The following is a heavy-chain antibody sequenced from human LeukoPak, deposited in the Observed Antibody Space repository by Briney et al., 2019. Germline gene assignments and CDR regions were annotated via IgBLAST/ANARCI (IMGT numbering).Heavy chain of an antibody. CDR1: GGTFSSYA. D-gene: IGHD6-19*01. V-gene: IGHV1-69*05. J-gene: IGHJ4*02. Sequence: SVKVSCKASGGTFSSYAISWVRQAPGQGLEWMGGIIPIFGTANYAQKFQGRVTITTDESTGTAYMELSSLRSEDTAVYYCATFGEVEWLGGQWPYFDYWGQGTLVTVSS. CDR2: IIPIFGTA. CDR3: ATFGEVEWLGGQWPYFDY.